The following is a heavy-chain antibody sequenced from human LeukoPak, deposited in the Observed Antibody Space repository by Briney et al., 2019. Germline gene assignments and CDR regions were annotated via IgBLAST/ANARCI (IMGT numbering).Heavy chain of an antibody. CDR3: ARDPGQYYYGSGGYSDY. D-gene: IGHD3-10*01. V-gene: IGHV1-18*01. CDR2: ISAYNGNT. Sequence: GASVKVSCTASGYTFTTNGISWVRQAPGQGLEWMGWISAYNGNTNYAQKLQGRVTMTTDTSTSTACMELRSLRSDDTAVYYCARDPGQYYYGSGGYSDYWGQGTLVTVSS. CDR1: GYTFTTNG. J-gene: IGHJ4*02.